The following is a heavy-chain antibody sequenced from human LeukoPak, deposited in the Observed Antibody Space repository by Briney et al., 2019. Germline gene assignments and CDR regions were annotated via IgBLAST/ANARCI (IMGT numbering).Heavy chain of an antibody. Sequence: GGSLRLSCAASGFTFSTYGMSWVRQAPGKGLEWVSAISGSGGTTYYADSVKGWFTISRDNSKNTLYLQMNSLRAEDTAVYFCAKAILFFDYWGQGTLVTVSS. CDR1: GFTFSTYG. CDR3: AKAILFFDY. V-gene: IGHV3-23*01. J-gene: IGHJ4*02. CDR2: ISGSGGTT. D-gene: IGHD3-10*01.